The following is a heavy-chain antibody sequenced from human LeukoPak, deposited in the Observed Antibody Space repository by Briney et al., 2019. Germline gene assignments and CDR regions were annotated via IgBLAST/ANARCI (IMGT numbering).Heavy chain of an antibody. D-gene: IGHD2-15*01. CDR1: GGSISSGGYY. Sequence: SETLSLTCTVSGGSISSGGYYWSWIRQHPGKGLEWIGYIYCSGSTYYNPSLKSRVTISVDTSKNQFSLKLSSVTAADTAVYYCARGVGEYCSGGSCYPFDYWGQGTLVTVSS. CDR3: ARGVGEYCSGGSCYPFDY. V-gene: IGHV4-31*03. J-gene: IGHJ4*02. CDR2: IYCSGST.